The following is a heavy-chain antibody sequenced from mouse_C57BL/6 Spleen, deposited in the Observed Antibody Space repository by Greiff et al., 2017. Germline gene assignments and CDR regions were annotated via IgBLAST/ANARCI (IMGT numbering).Heavy chain of an antibody. V-gene: IGHV1-59*01. J-gene: IGHJ3*01. CDR2: IDPSASYT. D-gene: IGHD1-1*01. Sequence: QVQLQQPGAELVRPGTSVKLSCKASGYTFTSYWMHWVKQRPGQGLEWIGVIDPSASYTNYNQKFKGKATLTVDTSSSTAYMQLSSLTSEDSAVYYCAGWEMGSSPWFAYWGQGTLVTVSA. CDR3: AGWEMGSSPWFAY. CDR1: GYTFTSYW.